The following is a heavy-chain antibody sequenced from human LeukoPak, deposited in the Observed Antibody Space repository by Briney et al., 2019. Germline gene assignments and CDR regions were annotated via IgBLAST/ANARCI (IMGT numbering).Heavy chain of an antibody. CDR3: ARSSIAVASF. CDR2: MNPNSGNT. D-gene: IGHD6-13*01. CDR1: GYTFTSYD. J-gene: IGHJ4*02. V-gene: IGHV1-8*01. Sequence: ASVKVSCKASGYTFTSYDINWVRQATGQGLEWMGWMNPNSGNTGYAQKFQGRVTMTTDTSTSTAYMELRSLRSDDTAVYYCARSSIAVASFWGQGTLVTVSS.